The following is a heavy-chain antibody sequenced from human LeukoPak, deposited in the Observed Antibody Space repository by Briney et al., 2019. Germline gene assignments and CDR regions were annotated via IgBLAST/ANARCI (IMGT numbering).Heavy chain of an antibody. CDR3: ARLVGKGLIDGGYYYMDV. Sequence: SETLSLTCAVYGGSFSGYYWSWIRQPPEKGLEWIGEINHSGSTNYNPSLKSRVTISVDTSKNQFSLKLSSVTAADTAVYYCARLVGKGLIDGGYYYMDVWGKGTTVTISS. CDR2: INHSGST. CDR1: GGSFSGYY. V-gene: IGHV4-34*01. J-gene: IGHJ6*03. D-gene: IGHD1-26*01.